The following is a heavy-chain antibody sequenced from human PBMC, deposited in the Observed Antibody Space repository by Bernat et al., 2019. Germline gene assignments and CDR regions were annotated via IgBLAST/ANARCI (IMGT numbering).Heavy chain of an antibody. V-gene: IGHV3-33*01. CDR2: IWYDGSNK. CDR1: GFTFSSYG. J-gene: IGHJ4*02. CDR3: ARGGCSGGSCSPSGY. D-gene: IGHD2-15*01. Sequence: QVQLVESGGGVVQPGRSLRLSCAASGFTFSSYGMHWVRQAPGKGLEWVAVIWYDGSNKYYADSVKGRFTISRDNSKNTLYLQMNSLSAEDTAVYYCARGGCSGGSCSPSGYGGQGTLVTVSS.